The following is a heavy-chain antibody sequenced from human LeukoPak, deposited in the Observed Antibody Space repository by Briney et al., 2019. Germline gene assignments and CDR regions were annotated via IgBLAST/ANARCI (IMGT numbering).Heavy chain of an antibody. D-gene: IGHD2-15*01. CDR2: IYSGGST. V-gene: IGHV3-53*05. J-gene: IGHJ4*02. CDR1: GFTVSSNY. Sequence: GGSLRLSCAASGFTVSSNYMSWVRQAPGKGLEWVSVIYSGGSTYYADSVKGRFTISRDNSKNTLYLQMNSLRSEDTAVYYCARDVAQEVLETDIVVVVAATRFDYWGQGTLVTVSS. CDR3: ARDVAQEVLETDIVVVVAATRFDY.